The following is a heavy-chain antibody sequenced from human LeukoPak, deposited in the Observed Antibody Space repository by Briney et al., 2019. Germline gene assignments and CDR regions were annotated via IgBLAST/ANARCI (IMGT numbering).Heavy chain of an antibody. Sequence: GGSLRLSCAASGFTFSSYGMHWVRQAPGKGLEWVAVISYDGSNKYYADSVKGRFTISRDNSKNTLYLQMNSLRAEDTAVYYCAKEGPVSDYDSSGLPQAFVDYWGQGTLVTVSS. V-gene: IGHV3-30*18. J-gene: IGHJ4*02. CDR3: AKEGPVSDYDSSGLPQAFVDY. CDR1: GFTFSSYG. CDR2: ISYDGSNK. D-gene: IGHD3-22*01.